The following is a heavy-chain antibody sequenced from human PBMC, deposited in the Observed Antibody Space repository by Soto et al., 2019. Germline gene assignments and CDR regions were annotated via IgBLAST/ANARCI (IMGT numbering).Heavy chain of an antibody. D-gene: IGHD3-10*01. CDR3: ATGATEIYPLS. V-gene: IGHV5-51*01. CDR2: IYPGDSDT. CDR1: AYISTPYC. Sequence: PREALRVPRRGSAYISTPYCIRVCRQMPGKGLEWMGIIYPGDSDTRYSPSFQGQVTISADKSISTAYLQWSSLEASDSALFYCATGATEIYPLSLGQALPVSV. J-gene: IGHJ5*02.